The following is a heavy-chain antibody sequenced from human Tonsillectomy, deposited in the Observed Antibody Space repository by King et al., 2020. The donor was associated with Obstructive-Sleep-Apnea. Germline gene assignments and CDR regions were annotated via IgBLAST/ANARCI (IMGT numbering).Heavy chain of an antibody. D-gene: IGHD3-10*01. V-gene: IGHV1-69*04. Sequence: VQLVQSGAEVKKPGSSVKVSCKASGGTFSSYAISWVRQAPGQGLEWMGGIIPILGIANYAQKFQGRVTITAHKSTSTAYMELSSLRSEDTAVYYCARSVVGTGTLQIDYWGQGTLVTVSS. CDR3: ARSVVGTGTLQIDY. CDR2: IIPILGIA. CDR1: GGTFSSYA. J-gene: IGHJ4*02.